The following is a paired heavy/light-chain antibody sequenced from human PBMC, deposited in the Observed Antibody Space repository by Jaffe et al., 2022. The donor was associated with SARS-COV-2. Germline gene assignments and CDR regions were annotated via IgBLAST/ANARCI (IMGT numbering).Heavy chain of an antibody. J-gene: IGHJ6*02. V-gene: IGHV3-30*18. Sequence: QVQLVESGGGVVQPGRSLRLSCAASGFTFSSYGMHWVRQAPGKGLEWVAVISYDGSNKYYADSVKGRFTISRDNSKNTLYLQMNSLRAEDTAVYYCAKEYIVVVPAAIVGMDVWGQGTTVTVSS. CDR2: ISYDGSNK. CDR1: GFTFSSYG. D-gene: IGHD2-2*01. CDR3: AKEYIVVVPAAIVGMDV.
Light chain of an antibody. J-gene: IGLJ3*02. V-gene: IGLV3-27*01. CDR1: VLAKKY. CDR2: KDS. Sequence: SYELTQPSSVSVSPGQTARITCSGDVLAKKYARWFQQKPGQAPVLVIYKDSERPSGIPERFSGSSSGTTVTLTISGAQVEDEADYYCYSAADNKGVFGGGTKLTVL. CDR3: YSAADNKGV.